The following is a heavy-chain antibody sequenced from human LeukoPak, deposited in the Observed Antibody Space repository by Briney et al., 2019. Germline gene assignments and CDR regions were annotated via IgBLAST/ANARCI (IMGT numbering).Heavy chain of an antibody. Sequence: ASVKVSCKTSGYTFTTYGLSWVRQARGQGLEWMGWISGHNGNTNYAHKFQGRVSMTTDTPTRTAYMELKSLRSDDTAVYYCVLGDILTSYWAEYFPYWGQGTLVTVSS. CDR1: GYTFTTYG. D-gene: IGHD3-9*01. V-gene: IGHV1-18*01. J-gene: IGHJ4*02. CDR2: ISGHNGNT. CDR3: VLGDILTSYWAEYFPY.